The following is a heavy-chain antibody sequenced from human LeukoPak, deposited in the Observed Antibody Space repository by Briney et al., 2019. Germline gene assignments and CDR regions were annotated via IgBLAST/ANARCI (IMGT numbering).Heavy chain of an antibody. J-gene: IGHJ6*03. CDR1: GVAFSSHA. Sequence: HPGGSLRLSCAASGVAFSSHAMSWVRQAPGKGLEWVSAISGSGGRTDYADSVKGRFTISRDNPKDTLYLQMKNLRVEDTAVYYCAKDRGRAISYYMDVWGKGTTVTVSS. V-gene: IGHV3-23*01. D-gene: IGHD3-3*01. CDR3: AKDRGRAISYYMDV. CDR2: ISGSGGRT.